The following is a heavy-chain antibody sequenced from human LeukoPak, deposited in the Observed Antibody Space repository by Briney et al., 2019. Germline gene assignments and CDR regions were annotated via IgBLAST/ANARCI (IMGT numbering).Heavy chain of an antibody. J-gene: IGHJ6*02. CDR3: ASFSSCSSTSCYAEALYGMDV. CDR2: IYYSGST. CDR1: GGSFRSSSYY. Sequence: SETLSLTCTVSGGSFRSSSYYWGWIRQTPGKGLEWIGCIYYSGSTYYNPSLKSRVTISVDRSKNQFSLKLSSVTAADTAVYYCASFSSCSSTSCYAEALYGMDVWGQGTTVTVSS. V-gene: IGHV4-39*07. D-gene: IGHD2-2*01.